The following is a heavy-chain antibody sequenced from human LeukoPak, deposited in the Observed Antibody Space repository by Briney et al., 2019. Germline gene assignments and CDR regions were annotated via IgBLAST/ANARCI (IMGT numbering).Heavy chain of an antibody. D-gene: IGHD1-26*01. CDR3: AKVANSESPG. Sequence: GGSLRLSCAASGFTFSSYAMTWVRQAQGKGLEWVSSIRAGGDITYYADSVKGRFTISRDNSKSTLYMEMNSLRGEDTAVYYCAKVANSESPGWGQGTPVTVSS. J-gene: IGHJ1*01. V-gene: IGHV3-23*01. CDR1: GFTFSSYA. CDR2: IRAGGDIT.